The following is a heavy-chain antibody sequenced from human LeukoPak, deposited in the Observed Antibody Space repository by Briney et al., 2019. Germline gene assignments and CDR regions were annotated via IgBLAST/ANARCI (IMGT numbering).Heavy chain of an antibody. V-gene: IGHV4-34*01. CDR2: NHSGST. Sequence: NHSGSTNYNPSLKSRVTISVDTSKTQFSLKLSSVTAADTAVYYCARESKIVVVPAASRNWFDPWGQGTLVTVSS. CDR3: ARESKIVVVPAASRNWFDP. J-gene: IGHJ5*02. D-gene: IGHD2-2*01.